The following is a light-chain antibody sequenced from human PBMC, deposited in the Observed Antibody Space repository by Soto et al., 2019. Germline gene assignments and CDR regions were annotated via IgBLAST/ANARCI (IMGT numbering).Light chain of an antibody. CDR1: SSDVGGYNL. Sequence: QSVLTQPASVSGSPGQSITISCTGTSSDVGGYNLVSWYQQHPGKVPKVIISEGNKRPSGVSNRFSGSKSGNTASLTISGLQAEDEADYYCCSYAGYSSFIFGRGTKVTVL. V-gene: IGLV2-23*03. CDR3: CSYAGYSSFI. J-gene: IGLJ1*01. CDR2: EGN.